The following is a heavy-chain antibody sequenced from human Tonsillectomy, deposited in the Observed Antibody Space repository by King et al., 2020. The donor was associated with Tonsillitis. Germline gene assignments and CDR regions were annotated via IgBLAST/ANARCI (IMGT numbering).Heavy chain of an antibody. CDR1: GFTFSYYG. V-gene: IGHV3-30*18. CDR3: AKDKWSGGTVVTTVAKY. CDR2: ISYDGSNT. D-gene: IGHD4-23*01. Sequence: VQLVQSGGGVVQPGNSLRLSCVASGFTFSYYGMHWVRQAPGKGLEWVAVISYDGSNTYYADSEKGRFTISRDDFKNTVYLQMNSLRLEDTAVYYCAKDKWSGGTVVTTVAKYWGQGTLVTVSS. J-gene: IGHJ4*02.